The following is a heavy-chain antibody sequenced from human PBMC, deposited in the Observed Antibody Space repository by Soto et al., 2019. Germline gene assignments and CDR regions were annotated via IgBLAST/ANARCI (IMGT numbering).Heavy chain of an antibody. V-gene: IGHV2-5*02. CDR3: AQRLTGPFDY. J-gene: IGHJ4*02. CDR2: IYWDDDK. Sequence: QITLKESGPTLVKPTQTLTLTCTFSGFSLSTSGVGVGWIRQPPGKALEWLALIYWDDDKRYSSSLKSRLTSTKDTAKNQVVLTMTNRDPVDTATYYCAQRLTGPFDYWVQGTMVTVSS. CDR1: GFSLSTSGVG. D-gene: IGHD1-20*01.